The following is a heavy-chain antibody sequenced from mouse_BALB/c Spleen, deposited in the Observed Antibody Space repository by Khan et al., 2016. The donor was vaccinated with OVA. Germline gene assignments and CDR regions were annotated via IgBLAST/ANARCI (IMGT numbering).Heavy chain of an antibody. CDR3: TRHGYVAWFTY. V-gene: IGHV1S135*01. D-gene: IGHD2-2*01. Sequence: VQLQQSGPELMKPGASVRLSCKASGYSFTTYYIHWLMQSHGKSLEWIGYIDPFSGGTTCTQKFKGKATLTVDKSSSTAYLHLSNLTSEDSAVYYWTRHGYVAWFTYWGQGTLVTVSA. CDR2: IDPFSGGT. J-gene: IGHJ3*01. CDR1: GYSFTTYY.